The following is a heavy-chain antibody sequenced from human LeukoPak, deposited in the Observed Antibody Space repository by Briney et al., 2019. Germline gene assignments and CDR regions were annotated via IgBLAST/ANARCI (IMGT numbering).Heavy chain of an antibody. V-gene: IGHV3-74*01. CDR3: ARKGYYDDFDY. J-gene: IGHJ4*02. Sequence: GGSLRLSCSASGFTFSRYWMHWVRQAPGKGLVWVSRIYIDGSSTSYADSVKGRFTISRDNAKNTLYVQMNSLRAEDTAVYYCARKGYYDDFDYWGQGTLVTVSS. D-gene: IGHD3-22*01. CDR2: IYIDGSST. CDR1: GFTFSRYW.